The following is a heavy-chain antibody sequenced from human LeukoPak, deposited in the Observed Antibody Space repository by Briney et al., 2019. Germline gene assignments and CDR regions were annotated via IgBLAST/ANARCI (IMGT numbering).Heavy chain of an antibody. V-gene: IGHV4-34*01. J-gene: IGHJ5*02. D-gene: IGHD4-17*01. CDR2: INHSGST. CDR3: ARGGAPRFIYGDSPYNWFDP. Sequence: SETLSLTCAVYGGSFSGYYWSWIRQPPGKGLEWIGEINHSGSTNYNPSLKSRVTISVDTSKNQFSLKLSSVTAADTAVYYCARGGAPRFIYGDSPYNWFDPCGQGTLVTVSS. CDR1: GGSFSGYY.